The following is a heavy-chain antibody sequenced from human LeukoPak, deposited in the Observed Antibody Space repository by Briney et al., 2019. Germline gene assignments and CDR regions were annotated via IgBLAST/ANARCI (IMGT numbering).Heavy chain of an antibody. CDR3: AKDNGVIVSGYFDL. CDR1: GFTFSSYA. V-gene: IGHV3-23*01. CDR2: ISGSGDIT. D-gene: IGHD2-8*01. Sequence: PGGSLRLSCAASGFTFSSYAMSWVRQAPGKGLEWVSAISGSGDITYYADSVKGRFTISRDNSKNTLYLQMDSLRAEDAAVYYCAKDNGVIVSGYFDLWGQGTLLTVSS. J-gene: IGHJ4*02.